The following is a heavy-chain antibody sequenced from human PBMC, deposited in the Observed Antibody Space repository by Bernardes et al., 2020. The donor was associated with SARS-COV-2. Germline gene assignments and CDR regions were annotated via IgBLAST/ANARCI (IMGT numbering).Heavy chain of an antibody. J-gene: IGHJ6*02. Sequence: GAYLEISCKGSGYSFTRYWIGWVRPIPGKGLEWMGIIYPGDSDTRYSPSFQGQVTISADKSISTAYLQWSSLKASDTAMYYCARLGVDTAMVPPQNYGMDVWGQGTTVTVSS. CDR1: GYSFTRYW. D-gene: IGHD5-18*01. V-gene: IGHV5-51*01. CDR3: ARLGVDTAMVPPQNYGMDV. CDR2: IYPGDSDT.